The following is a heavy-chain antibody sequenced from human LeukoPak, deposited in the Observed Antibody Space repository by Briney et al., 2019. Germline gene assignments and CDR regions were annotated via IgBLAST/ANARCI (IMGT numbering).Heavy chain of an antibody. J-gene: IGHJ5*02. CDR2: IIPIFGTA. D-gene: IGHD3-10*01. Sequence: SVKVSCKASGGTFSSYAISWVRQAPGQGLEWMGGIIPIFGTANYAQKFQGRVTITADESTSTAYMELSSLRSEDTAVYYCARDRPHYYGSGTNWFDPWGQGTLVTVSS. CDR1: GGTFSSYA. CDR3: ARDRPHYYGSGTNWFDP. V-gene: IGHV1-69*01.